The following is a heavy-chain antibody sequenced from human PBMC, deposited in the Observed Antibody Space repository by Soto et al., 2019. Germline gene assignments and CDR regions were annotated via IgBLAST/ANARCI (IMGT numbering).Heavy chain of an antibody. CDR1: GDSISSGGYY. CDR2: IYDSGTT. D-gene: IGHD5-12*01. J-gene: IGHJ4*02. CDR3: ASTYDAGYSGPYDY. V-gene: IGHV4-31*03. Sequence: QVQLQESGPGLVKPSQTLSLTCTVSGDSISSGGYYWSWLRQHPGKGLEGIGYIYDSGTTYYNPSLESRVSISADTSENQFSLKVKSVTVADTAVYYCASTYDAGYSGPYDYCGQGTLVTVSS.